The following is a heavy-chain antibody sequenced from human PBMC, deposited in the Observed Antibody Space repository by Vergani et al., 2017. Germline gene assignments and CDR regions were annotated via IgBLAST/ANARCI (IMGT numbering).Heavy chain of an antibody. D-gene: IGHD3-22*01. CDR2: IYYSGST. CDR3: ARGGYYSQFDY. V-gene: IGHV4-59*01. CDR1: GGSISSYY. J-gene: IGHJ4*02. Sequence: QVQLQESGPGLVKPSETLSLTCTVSGGSISSYYWSWIRQPPGKGLEWIGDIYYSGSTNFNPSLKSRVTISVDTSKNQFSLKLSSVTAADTAVYYCARGGYYSQFDYWGQGTLVTVSS.